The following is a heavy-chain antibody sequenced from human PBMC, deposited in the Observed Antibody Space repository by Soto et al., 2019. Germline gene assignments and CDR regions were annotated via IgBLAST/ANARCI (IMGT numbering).Heavy chain of an antibody. CDR3: ALSFSQTNIDV. Sequence: QVQLVQSVPEVGKPGASVKVSCKASGYTFTGYYLHWVRQAPGQGLGWMGYINPDSGRTRYAQKFQGTVTMTRDTSITTAYLELSSLKYDDSAIFYCALSFSQTNIDVWGQGTTVLVSS. CDR1: GYTFTGYY. CDR2: INPDSGRT. J-gene: IGHJ6*01. V-gene: IGHV1-2*02.